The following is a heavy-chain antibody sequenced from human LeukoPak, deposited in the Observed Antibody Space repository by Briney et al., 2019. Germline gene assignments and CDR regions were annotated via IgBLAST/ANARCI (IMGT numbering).Heavy chain of an antibody. V-gene: IGHV3-30-3*01. CDR3: ARTTTPHYYGSGSYALGY. D-gene: IGHD3-10*01. CDR1: GFTFSTYA. Sequence: GLSVRLSCAASGFTFSTYAMHWVRQGPGKGLEWVAVISYDGSNKYYADSVKGRFTISRDNSKNTLYLQMSSLSAEDTAVYYCARTTTPHYYGSGSYALGYWGQGTLATVAS. J-gene: IGHJ4*02. CDR2: ISYDGSNK.